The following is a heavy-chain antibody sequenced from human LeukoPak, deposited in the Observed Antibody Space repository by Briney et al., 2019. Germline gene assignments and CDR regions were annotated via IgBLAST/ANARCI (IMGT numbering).Heavy chain of an antibody. D-gene: IGHD3-3*01. V-gene: IGHV3-74*01. CDR2: INGDGSTT. J-gene: IGHJ3*02. Sequence: GGSLRLSCAASGFTFRSCWMHWVRQAPGKELVWVSRINGDGSTTNYADSVRGQFTISRDNAKNTPYLQMNSLRADDSAVYYCASLVGGYYPPVEAFDIWGQGTMVTVSS. CDR1: GFTFRSCW. CDR3: ASLVGGYYPPVEAFDI.